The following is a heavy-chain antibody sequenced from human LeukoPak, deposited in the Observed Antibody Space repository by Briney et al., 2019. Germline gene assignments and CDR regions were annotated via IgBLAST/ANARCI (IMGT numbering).Heavy chain of an antibody. J-gene: IGHJ4*02. V-gene: IGHV3-23*01. CDR2: CSASGGTT. D-gene: IGHD1-26*01. CDR3: AKANYSGGYYFDS. CDR1: GFTLSRSA. Sequence: SGGSLRLPCAPSGFTLSRSAMNWLRQAPGKGVEWVSTCSASGGTTYYADSVKGRFTISRDNSKNTLSVQMNSLRAEDTAVYYFAKANYSGGYYFDSWGQGTLVTVSS.